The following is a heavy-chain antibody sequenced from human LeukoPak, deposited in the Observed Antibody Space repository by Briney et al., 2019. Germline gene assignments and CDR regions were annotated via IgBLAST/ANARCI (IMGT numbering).Heavy chain of an antibody. CDR2: IIPILGIA. D-gene: IGHD5-18*01. CDR3: ARSSLGNTAMVDY. J-gene: IGHJ4*02. Sequence: GASVKVSCKASGGTFSSYAISWVRQAPGQGLEWMGRIIPILGIANYAQKFQGRVTITADKSTSTAYMELSSLRSEDTAVYYCARSSLGNTAMVDYWGQGTLVTVSS. V-gene: IGHV1-69*04. CDR1: GGTFSSYA.